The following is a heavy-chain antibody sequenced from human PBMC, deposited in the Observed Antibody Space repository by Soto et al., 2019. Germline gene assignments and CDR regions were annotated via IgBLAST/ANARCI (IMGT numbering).Heavy chain of an antibody. D-gene: IGHD1-1*01. V-gene: IGHV1-69*12. Sequence: QVQLVQSGAELKKPGSSVKVSYKASGGTFGSNAISWVRQAPGQGLEWMGGIIPIFGTTNNAQKFQGRVTITADESTNTAYMELSSLRSEVTAIYYCAREGYTFGPGAVRGAFDIWGQGTMVTVSS. CDR2: IIPIFGTT. J-gene: IGHJ3*02. CDR1: GGTFGSNA. CDR3: AREGYTFGPGAVRGAFDI.